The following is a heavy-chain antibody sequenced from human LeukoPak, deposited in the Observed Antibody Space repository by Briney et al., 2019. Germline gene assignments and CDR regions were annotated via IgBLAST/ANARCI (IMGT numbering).Heavy chain of an antibody. J-gene: IGHJ6*02. CDR2: IHASGST. D-gene: IGHD6-13*01. CDR3: AREEAAAGIYYGMDV. V-gene: IGHV4-4*07. Sequence: SETLSLTCTVSGGSFSNYYWSWIRQPAGKGLEWIGRIHASGSTDYNPSLKGRVTMSVDTSKNQFSLKLSSVTAADTAVYYCAREEAAAGIYYGMDVWGQGTTVTVSS. CDR1: GGSFSNYY.